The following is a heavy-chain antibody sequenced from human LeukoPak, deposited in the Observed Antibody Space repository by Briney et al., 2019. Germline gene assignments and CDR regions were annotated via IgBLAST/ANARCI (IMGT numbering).Heavy chain of an antibody. CDR1: GFTFDDYA. Sequence: QSGGSLRLSCAASGFTFDDYAMHWVRHAPGKGLEWVSLISWDGGSTYYADSVKGRFTISRDNSKNSLYLQMNSLRTEDTALYYCAKDSGSSWYHHYYYMDVWGKGTTVTISS. D-gene: IGHD6-13*01. V-gene: IGHV3-43*01. CDR2: ISWDGGST. J-gene: IGHJ6*03. CDR3: AKDSGSSWYHHYYYMDV.